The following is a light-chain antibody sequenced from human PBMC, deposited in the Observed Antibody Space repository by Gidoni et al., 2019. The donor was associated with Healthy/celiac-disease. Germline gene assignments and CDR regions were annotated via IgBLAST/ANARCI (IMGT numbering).Light chain of an antibody. V-gene: IGKV3-11*01. J-gene: IGKJ4*01. Sequence: ENVLTQSPATLSLSPGERATLPGRASQSVVSSLPCYPQNPGQAPRLFIFDASNRAPGIPARFSGSGSGTDFTLTISSLEPEDFAVYYCQQRSNWPLTFGGGTKVEIK. CDR3: QQRSNWPLT. CDR1: QSVVSS. CDR2: DAS.